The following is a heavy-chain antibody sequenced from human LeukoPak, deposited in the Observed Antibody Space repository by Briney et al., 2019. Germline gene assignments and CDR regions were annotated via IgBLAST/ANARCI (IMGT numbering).Heavy chain of an antibody. Sequence: ASVKVSCKASGYTFTSYAMNWVRQAPGQGLEWMGWINTNTGNPSYARGFTGRFVFSLDTSVSTAYLQISSLKAEDTAVYYCAREGGNGRDILTHAFDIWGQGTMVTVSS. V-gene: IGHV7-4-1*02. D-gene: IGHD3-9*01. J-gene: IGHJ3*02. CDR2: INTNTGNP. CDR1: GYTFTSYA. CDR3: AREGGNGRDILTHAFDI.